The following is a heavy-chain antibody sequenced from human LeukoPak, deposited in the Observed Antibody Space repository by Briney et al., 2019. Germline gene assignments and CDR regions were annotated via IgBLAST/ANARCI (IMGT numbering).Heavy chain of an antibody. V-gene: IGHV3-48*03. Sequence: PGGSLRLSCAASGFTFSSYEMHWVRQAPGKGLEWVSYISSSGSTMYYADSVKGRFTTSRDNAKNSLYLQMNSLRAEDTAVYYCARQIWFDPWGQGTLVTVSS. CDR1: GFTFSSYE. J-gene: IGHJ5*02. CDR2: ISSSGSTM. CDR3: ARQIWFDP.